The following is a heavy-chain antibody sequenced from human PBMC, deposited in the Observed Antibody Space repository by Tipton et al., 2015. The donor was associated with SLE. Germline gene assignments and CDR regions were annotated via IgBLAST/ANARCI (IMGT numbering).Heavy chain of an antibody. Sequence: TLSLTCTVAGGSIDGHYWSWFRQPPGKGLEWIGYIYYSGSTNYNPSLKSRVTMSVDTSKNQFSLKLSSVTTADTAVYYCARDLGAGWGGHWYFDLWGRGTLLTVSS. CDR1: GGSIDGHY. V-gene: IGHV4-59*11. CDR2: IYYSGST. CDR3: ARDLGAGWGGHWYFDL. J-gene: IGHJ2*01. D-gene: IGHD3-16*01.